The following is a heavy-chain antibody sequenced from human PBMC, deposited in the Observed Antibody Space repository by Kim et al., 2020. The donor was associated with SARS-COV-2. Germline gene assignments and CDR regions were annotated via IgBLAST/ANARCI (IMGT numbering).Heavy chain of an antibody. CDR1: GFTFSSYA. J-gene: IGHJ3*02. Sequence: GGSLRLSCAASGFTFSSYAMSWVRQAPGKGLEWVSVIYSGGSSTYYADSVKGRFTISRDNSKNTLYLQMNSLRAEDTAVYYCAKSFGNLRYLVSPAFDIWGQGTMVTVSS. CDR2: IYSGGSST. V-gene: IGHV3-23*03. D-gene: IGHD3-9*01. CDR3: AKSFGNLRYLVSPAFDI.